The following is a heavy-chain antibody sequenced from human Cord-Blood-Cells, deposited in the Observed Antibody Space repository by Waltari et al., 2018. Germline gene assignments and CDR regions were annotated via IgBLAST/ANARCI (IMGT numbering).Heavy chain of an antibody. V-gene: IGHV3-15*01. D-gene: IGHD2-2*01. CDR2: IKSKTDGGTT. CDR3: TTCSSTSCYYYYYMDV. CDR1: GFTLSNAW. Sequence: EVQLVESGGGLVTPGGSLRLSCAASGFTLSNAWLSWVRHAPGKGLEWVGRIKSKTDGGTTDYAAPVKGRFTISRDDSKNTLYLQMNSLKTEDTAVYYCTTCSSTSCYYYYYMDVWGKGTTVTVSS. J-gene: IGHJ6*03.